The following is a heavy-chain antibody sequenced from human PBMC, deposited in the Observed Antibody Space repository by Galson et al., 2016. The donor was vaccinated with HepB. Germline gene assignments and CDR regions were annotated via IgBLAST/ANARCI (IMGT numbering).Heavy chain of an antibody. Sequence: SLRLSCAASEFTVSNNYMSWVRQAPGKGLEWVSLIYSGGNTRYADSVKGRFTISRDNSKNTVYLQMNSLRAEGTAVYYCSTLNPASPYFDYWGQGTLVTVSS. V-gene: IGHV3-53*01. J-gene: IGHJ4*02. CDR3: STLNPASPYFDY. CDR1: EFTVSNNY. CDR2: IYSGGNT.